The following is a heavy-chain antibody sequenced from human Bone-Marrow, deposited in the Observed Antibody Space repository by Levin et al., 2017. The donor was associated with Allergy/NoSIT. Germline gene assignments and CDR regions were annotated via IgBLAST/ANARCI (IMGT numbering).Heavy chain of an antibody. Sequence: GESLKISCAASGFTFSSYAMHWVRQAPGKGLEWVAVISYDGSNKYYADSVKGRFTISRDNSKNTLYLQMNSLRAEDTAVYYCARGGDGILTGYYRSVSTGMDVWGQGTTVTVSS. CDR3: ARGGDGILTGYYRSVSTGMDV. D-gene: IGHD3-9*01. J-gene: IGHJ6*02. CDR2: ISYDGSNK. V-gene: IGHV3-30-3*01. CDR1: GFTFSSYA.